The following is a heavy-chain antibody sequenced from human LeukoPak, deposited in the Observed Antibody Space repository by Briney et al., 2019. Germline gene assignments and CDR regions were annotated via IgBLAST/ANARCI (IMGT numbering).Heavy chain of an antibody. V-gene: IGHV3-30*03. J-gene: IGHJ4*02. CDR2: ISYDGSNK. CDR1: GFTFNSYG. D-gene: IGHD4-17*01. Sequence: GRSLRLSCAASGFTFNSYGMHWARQAPGKGLEWVAVISYDGSNKYSADSVKGRFTISRDNSKNTLYLQMNSLRAEDTAVYYCATDHGFHYGAYFDYWGQGTLVTVSS. CDR3: ATDHGFHYGAYFDY.